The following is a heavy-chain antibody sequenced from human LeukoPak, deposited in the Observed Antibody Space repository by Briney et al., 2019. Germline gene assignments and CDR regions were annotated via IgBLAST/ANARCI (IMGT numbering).Heavy chain of an antibody. CDR3: ARDISPFFDL. D-gene: IGHD1-14*01. V-gene: IGHV3-21*01. Sequence: PGGSLRLSCAASGFTFSSYSMNWVRQAPGKGLEWVSSISSSSSYIYYADSVKGRFTISRDNAKNSLYLQMNSLRAVDTAVYYCARDISPFFDLWGRGTLVTVSS. CDR2: ISSSSSYI. J-gene: IGHJ2*01. CDR1: GFTFSSYS.